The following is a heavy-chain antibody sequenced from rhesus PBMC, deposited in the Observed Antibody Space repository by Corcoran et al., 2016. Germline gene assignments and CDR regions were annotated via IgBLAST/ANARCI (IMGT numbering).Heavy chain of an antibody. Sequence: QVQLQESGPGLVKPSETLSLTCTVPGGSISGYYYWSWSRQPPGPGLEWSGGIYGNSASTYYNPSLKSRVTISKDTSKNQFSLKLSSVTAADTAVYYCARACSRGVCYAAFDYWGQGVLVTVSS. CDR2: IYGNSAST. CDR3: ARACSRGVCYAAFDY. V-gene: IGHV4-143*01. D-gene: IGHD2-39*01. J-gene: IGHJ4*01. CDR1: GGSISGYYY.